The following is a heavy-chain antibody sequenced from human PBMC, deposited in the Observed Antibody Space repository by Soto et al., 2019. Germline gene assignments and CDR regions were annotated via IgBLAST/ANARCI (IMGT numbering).Heavy chain of an antibody. CDR3: AGGGGGSLAHFEY. CDR1: GYTFTSYA. D-gene: IGHD3-10*01. J-gene: IGHJ4*02. CDR2: INAGNGNT. Sequence: ASVKVSCKASGYTFTSYAMHWVRQAPGQRLEWMGWINAGNGNTKYSQKFQGRVTITRGTSASTAYMELSSLRSEDTAVYYCAGGGGGSLAHFEYWGQGTLVTVSS. V-gene: IGHV1-3*01.